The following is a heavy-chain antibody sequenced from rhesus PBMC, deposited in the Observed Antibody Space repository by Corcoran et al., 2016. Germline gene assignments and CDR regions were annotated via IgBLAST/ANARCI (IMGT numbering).Heavy chain of an antibody. CDR3: ARIGSGYF. Sequence: QVQLQESGPALVKPSETLSLTCAVSDGSISRSYWWSWIRQSPGKGLEWIGGIYGNGERTENNPSLKSRVTISNDTSKNHFSLKLTSVTAADTAVYYCARIGSGYFWGQGVLVTVSS. D-gene: IGHD2-21*01. V-gene: IGHV4-93*01. CDR1: DGSISRSYW. CDR2: IYGNGERT. J-gene: IGHJ4*01.